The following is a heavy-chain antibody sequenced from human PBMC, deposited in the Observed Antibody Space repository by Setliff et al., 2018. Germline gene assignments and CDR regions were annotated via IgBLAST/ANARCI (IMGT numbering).Heavy chain of an antibody. CDR1: GYTFTNYW. D-gene: IGHD2-15*01. Sequence: GESLKISCKGSGYTFTNYWIAWVRQTPGKGLEWMGIIHPADYDTRYSPSFQGQVTFSADKSISTAYLQWSSLKASGTATYYCARVVGADGIGIDYWGQGTVVTVSS. V-gene: IGHV5-51*01. CDR3: ARVVGADGIGIDY. J-gene: IGHJ4*02. CDR2: IHPADYDT.